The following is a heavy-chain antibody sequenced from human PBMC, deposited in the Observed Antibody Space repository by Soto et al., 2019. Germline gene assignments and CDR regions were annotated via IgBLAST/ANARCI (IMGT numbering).Heavy chain of an antibody. J-gene: IGHJ4*02. Sequence: SETLSLTCTVSGDSISTYYWSWIRQRPGKGLEWIGYIYYTGSTNYNPSLKSRVTISIDTSKNQFSLSLKSVTAADTAVYFCARGYYYDIDGYPSWYFDYWGQGTRVTVSS. CDR2: IYYTGST. D-gene: IGHD3-22*01. CDR1: GDSISTYY. CDR3: ARGYYYDIDGYPSWYFDY. V-gene: IGHV4-59*01.